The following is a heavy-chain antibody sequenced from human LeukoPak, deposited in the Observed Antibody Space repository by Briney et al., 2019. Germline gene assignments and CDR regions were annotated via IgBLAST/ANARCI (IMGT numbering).Heavy chain of an antibody. CDR3: ARVVIDYDYVWGSYRYSSFDY. D-gene: IGHD3-16*02. CDR2: ISAYNGNT. J-gene: IGHJ4*02. Sequence: GASVKVSCKASGYTFTSYGISWVRQAPGQGLEWMGWISAYNGNTNYAQKLQGRVTMTTDTSTSTAYMELRSLRSDDTAVYYCARVVIDYDYVWGSYRYSSFDYWGQGTLVTVSS. CDR1: GYTFTSYG. V-gene: IGHV1-18*01.